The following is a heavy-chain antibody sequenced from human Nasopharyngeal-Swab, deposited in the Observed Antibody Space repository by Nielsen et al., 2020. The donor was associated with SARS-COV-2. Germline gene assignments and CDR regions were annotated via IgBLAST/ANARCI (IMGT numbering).Heavy chain of an antibody. CDR3: ARGIAAAGTLDY. CDR1: GYTFTSYY. CDR2: INAGNGNT. D-gene: IGHD6-13*01. Sequence: ASVKVSCKASGYTFTSYYMHWVRQAPGQRLEWMGWINAGNGNTKYSQKFQGRVTITRDTSASTAYMELSSLRSEDTAVYYCARGIAAAGTLDYWGQGTLVTASS. V-gene: IGHV1-3*01. J-gene: IGHJ4*02.